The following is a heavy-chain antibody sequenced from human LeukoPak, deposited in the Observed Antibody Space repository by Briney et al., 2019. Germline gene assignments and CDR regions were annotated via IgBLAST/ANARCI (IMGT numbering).Heavy chain of an antibody. CDR3: ARPCSGGSCYRYYFDY. D-gene: IGHD2-15*01. Sequence: GGSLRLSCAASGFTFSSYAMSWVRQAPGKGLEWVSAISGSGGSTYYADSVKGRFTISRDNSKNTLYLQMNSLRAEDTAVYYCARPCSGGSCYRYYFDYWGQGTLVTVSS. V-gene: IGHV3-23*01. CDR2: ISGSGGST. J-gene: IGHJ4*02. CDR1: GFTFSSYA.